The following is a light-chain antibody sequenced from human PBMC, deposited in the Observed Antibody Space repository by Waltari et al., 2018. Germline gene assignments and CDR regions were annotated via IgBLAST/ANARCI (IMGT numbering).Light chain of an antibody. Sequence: VVLTQSPAPLSVPPGESAIISCRASQSVSSNLAWYQQKPGQAPRLLIYDASTRATSIPAKFRGSGSGTEFTLTINSLQSEDSATYYCQQYNRWPPITFGQGTRLEIK. V-gene: IGKV3-15*01. CDR1: QSVSSN. CDR3: QQYNRWPPIT. J-gene: IGKJ5*01. CDR2: DAS.